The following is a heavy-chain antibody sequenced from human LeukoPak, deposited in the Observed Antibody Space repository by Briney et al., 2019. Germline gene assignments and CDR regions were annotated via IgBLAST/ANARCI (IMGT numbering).Heavy chain of an antibody. J-gene: IGHJ4*02. D-gene: IGHD2-15*01. CDR1: GDSVSSNSAA. CDR2: TYYRSKWYN. Sequence: SQTLSLTYALSGDSVSSNSAAWNWIGQPPSRGLEWLGSTYYRSKWYNDYAVSVKSRITINPDTSKNQFSLQLNSVTPEDTAVYYCARDRGTVVKKGPFDYWGQGTLVTVSS. V-gene: IGHV6-1*01. CDR3: ARDRGTVVKKGPFDY.